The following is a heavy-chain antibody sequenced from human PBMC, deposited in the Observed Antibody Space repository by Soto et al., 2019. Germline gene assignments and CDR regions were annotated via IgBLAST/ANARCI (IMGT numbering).Heavy chain of an antibody. V-gene: IGHV1-2*02. CDR3: ARERYQVISDGMDV. CDR1: GYTFTGYY. J-gene: IGHJ6*02. CDR2: INPETGGT. D-gene: IGHD2-2*01. Sequence: ASVKVSCKASGYTFTGYYVHWVREAPGQGLEWMGWINPETGGTSYAQKFQGRVTLSRDTSINTAYLEVSRLRFDDAAVYFCARERYQVISDGMDVWGQ.